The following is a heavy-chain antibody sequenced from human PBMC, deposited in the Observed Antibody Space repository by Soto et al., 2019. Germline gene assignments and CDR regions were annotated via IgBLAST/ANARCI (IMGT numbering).Heavy chain of an antibody. CDR1: GFTFSDYY. Sequence: PGGSLRLSCAASGFTFSDYYMSWIRQAPGKGLEWVSYISSSGSTIYYADSVKGRFTISRDNAKNSLDLQMNSLRAEDTAVYYCARPILDSGSYYDYGMDVWGQGTTVTVSS. CDR2: ISSSGSTI. D-gene: IGHD3-10*01. J-gene: IGHJ6*02. V-gene: IGHV3-11*01. CDR3: ARPILDSGSYYDYGMDV.